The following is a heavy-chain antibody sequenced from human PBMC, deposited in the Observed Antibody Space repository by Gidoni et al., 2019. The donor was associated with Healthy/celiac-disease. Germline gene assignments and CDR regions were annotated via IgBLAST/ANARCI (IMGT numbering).Heavy chain of an antibody. CDR2: ISYDGSNK. J-gene: IGHJ6*02. CDR3: AKDLSIAAAHVPFPRYYYGMDV. D-gene: IGHD6-6*01. CDR1: GFTFSSYG. V-gene: IGHV3-30*18. Sequence: QLQLVASGGGVVQPGRSLRLSCAASGFTFSSYGMHWVRQAPGQGLEWVAVISYDGSNKYYADSVKGRFTISRDNSKNTLYLQMNSLRAEDTAVYYCAKDLSIAAAHVPFPRYYYGMDVWGQGTTVTVSS.